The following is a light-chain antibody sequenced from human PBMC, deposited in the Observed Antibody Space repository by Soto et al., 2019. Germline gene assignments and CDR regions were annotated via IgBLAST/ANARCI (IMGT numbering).Light chain of an antibody. J-gene: IGKJ5*01. V-gene: IGKV3-20*02. CDR1: QSISSSF. Sequence: EIELTQSHATLSLSPLGGARLXWRASQSISSSFLAWYQQRPGQSPRLIIYGASSRATGIPDRFSGSGSGTDFTLKISRVEAEDVGVYYCMQALRKLITFGQGTRLEIK. CDR3: MQALRKLIT. CDR2: GAS.